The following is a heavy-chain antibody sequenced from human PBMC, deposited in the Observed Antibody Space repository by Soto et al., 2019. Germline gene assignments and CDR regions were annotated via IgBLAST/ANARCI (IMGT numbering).Heavy chain of an antibody. CDR2: ISSSSSYI. D-gene: IGHD3-10*01. Sequence: GGSLRLSCAASGFTFISYSMNWVRQAPGKGLEWVSSISSSSSYIYYADSVKGRFTISRDNAKNSLYLQMNSLRAEDTAVYYCARYYGSGHFDYWGQGTLVTVSS. V-gene: IGHV3-21*01. CDR3: ARYYGSGHFDY. J-gene: IGHJ4*02. CDR1: GFTFISYS.